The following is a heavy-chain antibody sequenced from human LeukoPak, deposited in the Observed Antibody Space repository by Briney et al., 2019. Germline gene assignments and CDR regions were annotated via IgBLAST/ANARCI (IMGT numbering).Heavy chain of an antibody. CDR3: AKDLKGYYGSGSYPH. V-gene: IGHV3-23*01. CDR1: GFTFSNYA. Sequence: GGSLRLSCAASGFTFSNYAMSWVRQAPGKGLEWVSAIGGSGGSTFYTDSVKGRFTISRDNSKNTLYLQMNSLRAEDTAVYYCAKDLKGYYGSGSYPHWGQGTLVTVSS. D-gene: IGHD3-10*01. CDR2: IGGSGGST. J-gene: IGHJ4*02.